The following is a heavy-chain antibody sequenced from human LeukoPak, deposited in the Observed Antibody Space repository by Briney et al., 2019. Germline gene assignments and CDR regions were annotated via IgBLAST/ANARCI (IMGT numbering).Heavy chain of an antibody. CDR2: ISSSSTI. Sequence: GGSLRLSCAASGFTFSSYSMNWVRQAPGKGLEWVSYISSSSTIYYADSVKGRFTISRDNAKNSLYLQMNSLRAEDTAVYYCARGRDYLWFDPWGQGTLVTVSS. CDR1: GFTFSSYS. V-gene: IGHV3-48*04. J-gene: IGHJ5*02. CDR3: ARGRDYLWFDP. D-gene: IGHD4/OR15-4a*01.